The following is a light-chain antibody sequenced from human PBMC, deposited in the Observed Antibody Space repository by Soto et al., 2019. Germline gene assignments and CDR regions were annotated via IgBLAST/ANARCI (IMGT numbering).Light chain of an antibody. V-gene: IGLV1-44*01. CDR3: AAWDDSLNGPSVV. CDR2: SNN. Sequence: QPVLTQPPSASGTPGQRVTISCSGSSSNIGSNTVNWYQQLPGTAPKLLIYSNNQRPSGVPDRFSGSKSGTSASLAISGLQSEDEADYYCAAWDDSLNGPSVVFGEGTKLTVL. CDR1: SSNIGSNT. J-gene: IGLJ2*01.